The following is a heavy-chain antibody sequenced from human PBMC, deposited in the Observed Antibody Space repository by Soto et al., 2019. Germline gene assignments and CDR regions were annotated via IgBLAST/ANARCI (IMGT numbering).Heavy chain of an antibody. CDR1: GFSFSTSV. Sequence: QVQLVESGGGVVQPGRSLRLSCTASGFSFSTSVMQWVRHAPGEGLEWVAAISHDEGIKFYADSVKGRFTISRDNPTNTLYLQMNSLRSEDTAVYYCAREDVGSGYAGTFRHWGQGTLVAVSS. J-gene: IGHJ1*01. CDR2: ISHDEGIK. V-gene: IGHV3-30*04. CDR3: AREDVGSGYAGTFRH. D-gene: IGHD3-22*01.